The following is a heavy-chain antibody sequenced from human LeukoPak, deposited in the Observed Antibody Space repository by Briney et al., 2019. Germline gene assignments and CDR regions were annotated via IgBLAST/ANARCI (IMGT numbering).Heavy chain of an antibody. J-gene: IGHJ3*02. CDR1: GFSFSTYA. CDR2: ITSNGGST. CDR3: ARYGRYRAFDI. D-gene: IGHD1-26*01. Sequence: GGSLRLSCSASGFSFSTYAMHWVRQAPGKGLEYVSAITSNGGSTYYADSVKGRFTISRDNAKNTIYLQMNSLRAEDTAVYYCARYGRYRAFDIWGPGTVVTVS. V-gene: IGHV3-64*04.